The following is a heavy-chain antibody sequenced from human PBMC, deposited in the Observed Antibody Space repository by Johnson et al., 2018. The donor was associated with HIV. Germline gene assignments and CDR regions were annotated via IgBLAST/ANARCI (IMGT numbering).Heavy chain of an antibody. Sequence: EVQLVESGGGLVKPGESLRLSCAASGFSFSNAWMNWVRQAPGKGLEWVGRIKSKTDGGTTDYAAPVKGRFSISRDDSKNTLYLQMNSLKTEDTAVYYCATDLAAVGNGAFDSWGQGTMVTVSS. J-gene: IGHJ3*02. V-gene: IGHV3-15*01. D-gene: IGHD6-13*01. CDR2: IKSKTDGGTT. CDR1: GFSFSNAW. CDR3: ATDLAAVGNGAFDS.